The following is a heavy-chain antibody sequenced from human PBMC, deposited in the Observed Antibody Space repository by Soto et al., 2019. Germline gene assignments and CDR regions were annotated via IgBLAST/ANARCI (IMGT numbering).Heavy chain of an antibody. CDR1: GFTFSRYA. CDR3: AKATIMVYAISYYYYGMDV. CDR2: ISGSGGST. J-gene: IGHJ6*02. D-gene: IGHD2-8*01. Sequence: PGGSLRLSCAASGFTFSRYAMSWVRQAPGKGLEWVSAISGSGGSTYYADSVKGRFTISRDNSKNTLYLQMNSLRAEDTAVYYCAKATIMVYAISYYYYGMDVWGQGTTVTVSS. V-gene: IGHV3-23*01.